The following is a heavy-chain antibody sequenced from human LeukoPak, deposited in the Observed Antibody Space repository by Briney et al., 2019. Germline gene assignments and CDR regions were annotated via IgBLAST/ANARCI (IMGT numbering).Heavy chain of an antibody. J-gene: IGHJ4*02. V-gene: IGHV3-15*01. CDR3: TTDTYYYDDSEDY. CDR2: IKSKTDGGTT. Sequence: PGGSLRLSCAASGFTFTNAWMSWVRQAPGKGLEWVGRIKSKTDGGTTDYAAPVKGRFTISRDDSKNTLYLQMNSLKTEDTAVYYCTTDTYYYDDSEDYWGQGTLVTVSS. D-gene: IGHD3-22*01. CDR1: GFTFTNAW.